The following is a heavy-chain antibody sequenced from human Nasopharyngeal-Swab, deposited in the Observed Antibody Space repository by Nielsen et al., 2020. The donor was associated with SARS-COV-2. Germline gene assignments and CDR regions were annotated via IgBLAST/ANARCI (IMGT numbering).Heavy chain of an antibody. CDR1: GFTFSNSG. V-gene: IGHV3-30*18. CDR2: ISYDGSNE. D-gene: IGHD4/OR15-4a*01. J-gene: IGHJ4*02. Sequence: GGSLRFSCAASGFTFSNSGMDWVRQAPGKGLEWVAVISYDGSNEYYGDSVKGRFTISRDNSKNTLYLQMNSLRVDDTAVYYCAKDVHADYGGIDYWGQGILVTVSS. CDR3: AKDVHADYGGIDY.